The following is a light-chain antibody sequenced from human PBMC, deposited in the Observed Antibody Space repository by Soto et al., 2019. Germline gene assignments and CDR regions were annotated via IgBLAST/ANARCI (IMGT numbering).Light chain of an antibody. CDR2: AAS. Sequence: IVLTQSPDTLSLSPGERATLSCRASKSVSSSQLVWYQQKPGQAPRLLIYAASSRATGIPDRFSGSGSGTDFTLTVSELETDDFAVYYCQHYANSVWTFGQGTKVEIK. J-gene: IGKJ1*01. CDR1: KSVSSSQ. V-gene: IGKV3-20*01. CDR3: QHYANSVWT.